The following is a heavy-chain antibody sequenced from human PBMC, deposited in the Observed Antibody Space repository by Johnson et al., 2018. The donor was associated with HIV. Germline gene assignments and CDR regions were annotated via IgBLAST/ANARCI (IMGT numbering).Heavy chain of an antibody. J-gene: IGHJ3*02. CDR3: ARFGRGGSHAFDI. D-gene: IGHD5-24*01. Sequence: VQLVESGGGLVQPGGSLRLSCAASGFTFSDYYMSWIRQAPGKGLEWVGRIKSKTDGGTTDYAAPVKGRFTISRDDSKNTLYLQMNSRRAEDTALYYCARFGRGGSHAFDIWGQGTMVTVSS. V-gene: IGHV3-15*05. CDR2: IKSKTDGGTT. CDR1: GFTFSDYY.